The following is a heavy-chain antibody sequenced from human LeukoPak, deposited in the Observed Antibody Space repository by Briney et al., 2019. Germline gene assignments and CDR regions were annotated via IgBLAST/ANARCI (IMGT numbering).Heavy chain of an antibody. Sequence: PGGSLRLSCAASGFTFSSYAMHWVRQAPGKGLEWVSYIGRSSSPIYYADSVKGRFTISRDNAKNSLYLQMNGLRAEDTAVYYCARGPSSQFRTDYWGQGTLVTVSS. CDR1: GFTFSSYA. V-gene: IGHV3-48*01. D-gene: IGHD2-2*01. CDR2: IGRSSSPI. J-gene: IGHJ4*02. CDR3: ARGPSSQFRTDY.